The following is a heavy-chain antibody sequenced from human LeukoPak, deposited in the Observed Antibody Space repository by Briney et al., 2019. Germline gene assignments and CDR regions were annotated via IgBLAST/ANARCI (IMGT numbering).Heavy chain of an antibody. J-gene: IGHJ5*02. CDR2: IFRSGKT. V-gene: IGHV4-39*02. D-gene: IGHD5/OR15-5a*01. Sequence: PSETLSLTCTVSNGSMTSDSYYWAWVRQPPGKGLEWIGTIFRSGKTYYSASLKSRVTVSLDTSKKNFSLRLSSVTAADTSVYYCARLYLVATSFDAWGQGDLVTVSS. CDR1: NGSMTSDSYY. CDR3: ARLYLVATSFDA.